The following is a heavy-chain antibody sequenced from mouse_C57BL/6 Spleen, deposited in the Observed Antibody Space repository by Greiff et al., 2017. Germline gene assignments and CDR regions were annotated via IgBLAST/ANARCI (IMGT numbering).Heavy chain of an antibody. D-gene: IGHD3-2*02. V-gene: IGHV1-69*01. CDR3: ARGDYSSGYDY. J-gene: IGHJ2*01. CDR1: GYTFTSYW. Sequence: QVHVKQPGAELVMPGASVKLSCKASGYTFTSYWMHWVKQRPGQGLEWIGEIDPSDSYTNYNQKFKGKSTLTVDKSSSTAYMQLSSLTSEDSAVYYCARGDYSSGYDYWGQGTTLTVSS. CDR2: IDPSDSYT.